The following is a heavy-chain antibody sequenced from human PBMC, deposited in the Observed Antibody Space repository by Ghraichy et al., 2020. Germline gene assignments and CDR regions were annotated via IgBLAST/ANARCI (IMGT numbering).Heavy chain of an antibody. CDR3: ARDPHYYSSGKCLAFDI. D-gene: IGHD3-22*01. CDR1: GFTFSSYS. Sequence: LSLTCAASGFTFSSYSMNWVRQAPGKGLEWVSYISSGSTTIYYADSVKGRFTISRDNAKNSLYLQMNSLRAQDTAVYYCARDPHYYSSGKCLAFDIWGQVTMVTVSS. J-gene: IGHJ3*02. CDR2: ISSGSTTI. V-gene: IGHV3-48*04.